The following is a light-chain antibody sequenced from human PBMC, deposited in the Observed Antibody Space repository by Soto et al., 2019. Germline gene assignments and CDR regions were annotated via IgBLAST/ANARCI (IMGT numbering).Light chain of an antibody. V-gene: IGLV2-14*01. CDR3: SSFTSRHTYV. CDR1: SSDIGSYNY. Sequence: QSALTQPASMSGSPGQSTTISCTGTSSDIGSYNYVSWYQQLPGEAPKLIIYDVSDRPSGVSTRFSGSKSGNTASLTISGLQAEDEGDYYCSSFTSRHTYVFGTGTKLTVL. J-gene: IGLJ1*01. CDR2: DVS.